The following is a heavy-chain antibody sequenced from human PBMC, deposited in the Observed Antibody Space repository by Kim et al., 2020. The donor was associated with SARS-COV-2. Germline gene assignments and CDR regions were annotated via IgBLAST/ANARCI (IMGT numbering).Heavy chain of an antibody. CDR2: IWYDGSNK. CDR3: AKVGDAGGDGSGSYRGYYYYGMDV. CDR1: GFTFSSYG. V-gene: IGHV3-33*06. D-gene: IGHD3-10*01. Sequence: GGSLRLSCAASGFTFSSYGMHWVRQAPGKGLEWVAVIWYDGSNKYYADSVKGRFTISRDNSKNTLYLQMNSLRAEDTAVYYCAKVGDAGGDGSGSYRGYYYYGMDVWGQGTTVTVSS. J-gene: IGHJ6*02.